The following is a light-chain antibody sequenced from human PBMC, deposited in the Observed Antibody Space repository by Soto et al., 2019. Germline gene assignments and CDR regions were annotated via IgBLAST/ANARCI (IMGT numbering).Light chain of an antibody. CDR2: AAS. V-gene: IGKV1-9*01. Sequence: DIQLTHSPSFLSASVGDRVTITCRASQDISNFLAWYQQKPGKAPKLLIYAASTLQSGVPSRFSGSGSGREFTLTISSLQPEDFATYHCQQLNSYPIDTFGGGTKVDXK. J-gene: IGKJ4*01. CDR3: QQLNSYPIDT. CDR1: QDISNF.